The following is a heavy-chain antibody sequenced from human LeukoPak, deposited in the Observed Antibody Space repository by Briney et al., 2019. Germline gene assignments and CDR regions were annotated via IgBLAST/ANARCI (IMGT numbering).Heavy chain of an antibody. D-gene: IGHD3-10*01. CDR2: INSDGSST. CDR3: ARDGSAGIYYGSGSYWY. CDR1: GFTFSSYW. V-gene: IGHV3-74*01. J-gene: IGHJ4*02. Sequence: GSLRLSCAASGFTFSSYWMHWVRQAPGKGLVWVSRINSDGSSTSYADSVKGRFTISRDNAKNTLYLQMNSLRAEDTAVYYCARDGSAGIYYGSGSYWYWGQGTLVTVSS.